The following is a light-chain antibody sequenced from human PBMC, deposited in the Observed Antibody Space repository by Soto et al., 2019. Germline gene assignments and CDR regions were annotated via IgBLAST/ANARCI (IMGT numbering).Light chain of an antibody. CDR2: GAS. CDR1: QTVTSSY. Sequence: EIVLTQSPGTLSLSPGERATLTCRASQTVTSSYLAWYQQKPGQAPRLLMYGASSRATGIPDRFSGSGSGTDFTLXXXRXXXXXXXXYYCHQYGSSPLTFGPGTKVDIK. J-gene: IGKJ3*01. V-gene: IGKV3-20*01. CDR3: HQYGSSPLT.